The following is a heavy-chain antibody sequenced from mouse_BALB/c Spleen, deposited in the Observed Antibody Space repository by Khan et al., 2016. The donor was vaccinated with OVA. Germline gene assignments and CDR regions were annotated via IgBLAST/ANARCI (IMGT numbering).Heavy chain of an antibody. D-gene: IGHD2-1*01. Sequence: QIQLVQSGPELKKPGETVKISCKASGYTFTNYGMNWVKQAPGKGLKWMVWINTYTGEPTYADDFKGRFAFSLETSASTAYLQINNLQNEDTATYFCARNGNYWYFDVWGAGTTVTVSS. J-gene: IGHJ1*01. CDR1: GYTFTNYG. CDR2: INTYTGEP. V-gene: IGHV9-3-1*01. CDR3: ARNGNYWYFDV.